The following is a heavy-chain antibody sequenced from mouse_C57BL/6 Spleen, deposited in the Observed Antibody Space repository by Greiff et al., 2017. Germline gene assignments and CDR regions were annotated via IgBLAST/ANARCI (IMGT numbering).Heavy chain of an antibody. V-gene: IGHV1-15*01. CDR3: TREGGYPAWFAY. J-gene: IGHJ3*01. Sequence: VQLQQSGAELVRPGASVTLSCKASGYTFTDYEMHWVKQTPVHGLEWIGAIDPETGGTAYNQKFKGKAILTADKSSSTAYMELRSLTSEDSAVYYCTREGGYPAWFAYGGQGTLVTVSA. CDR1: GYTFTDYE. D-gene: IGHD2-2*01. CDR2: IDPETGGT.